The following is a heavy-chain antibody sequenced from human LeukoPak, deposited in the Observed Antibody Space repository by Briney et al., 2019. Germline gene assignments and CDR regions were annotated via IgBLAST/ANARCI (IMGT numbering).Heavy chain of an antibody. D-gene: IGHD3-3*01. V-gene: IGHV1-69*04. CDR2: IIPILGIA. Sequence: SVKVSCKASGGTFSSYTISWVRQAPGQGLEWMGRIIPILGIANYAQKYQGRVTITADKSTSTAYMELSSLRSEDTAVYYCARDGYDFWSGPSYFDYWGQGTLVTVSS. J-gene: IGHJ4*02. CDR3: ARDGYDFWSGPSYFDY. CDR1: GGTFSSYT.